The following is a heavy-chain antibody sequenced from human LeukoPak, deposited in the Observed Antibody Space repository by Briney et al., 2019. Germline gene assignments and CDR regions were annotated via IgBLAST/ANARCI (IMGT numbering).Heavy chain of an antibody. V-gene: IGHV3-48*03. CDR1: GFTFSIYE. CDR3: AKNLGSGWYFPFDY. J-gene: IGHJ4*02. CDR2: SSSGSTI. Sequence: GGSLRLSCAASGFTFSIYEMNWVRQAPGKGLEWVSSSSGSTIYYADSVKGRFTISRDNAKNSLYLQMDSLSAEDTAFYYCAKNLGSGWYFPFDYWGQGTLVTVSS. D-gene: IGHD6-19*01.